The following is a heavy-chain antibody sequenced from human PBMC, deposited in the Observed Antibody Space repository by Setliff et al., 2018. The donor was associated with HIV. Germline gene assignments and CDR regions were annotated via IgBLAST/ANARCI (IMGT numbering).Heavy chain of an antibody. CDR2: IYHSATT. Sequence: SETLSLTCTVSGSFINSDYWGWIRQPPGKGLEWIGSIYHSATTYYNPSLWGRVTISIDTSKNQFSLKLSSVTAADTAVYYCVRQNSGYAPGPFDYWGQGILVTVSS. CDR3: VRQNSGYAPGPFDY. CDR1: GSFINSDY. V-gene: IGHV4-38-2*02. J-gene: IGHJ4*02. D-gene: IGHD5-12*01.